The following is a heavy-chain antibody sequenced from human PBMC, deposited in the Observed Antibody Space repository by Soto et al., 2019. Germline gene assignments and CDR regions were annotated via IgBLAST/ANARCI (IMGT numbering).Heavy chain of an antibody. Sequence: GGSLRLSCAASGFTFSSYAMSWVRQAPGKGLEWVSAISGSGGSTYYADSVKGRFTISRDNSKNTLYLQMNSLRAEDTAVYYCAKVPLDCSSTSCYRPYWGQGTLVTVSS. D-gene: IGHD2-2*01. J-gene: IGHJ4*02. CDR3: AKVPLDCSSTSCYRPY. V-gene: IGHV3-23*01. CDR2: ISGSGGST. CDR1: GFTFSSYA.